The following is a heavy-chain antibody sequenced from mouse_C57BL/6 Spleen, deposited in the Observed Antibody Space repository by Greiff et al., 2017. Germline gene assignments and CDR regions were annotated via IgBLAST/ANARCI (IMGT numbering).Heavy chain of an antibody. D-gene: IGHD1-1*01. Sequence: QVQLQQSGAELVRPGSSVKLSCKASGYTFTSYWMDWVKQRPGQGLEWIGNIYPSDSETHYNQKFKDKATLTVDKSSSTAYMQLSSLTSEDSAVYYCARLGLLREYYFDYWGQGTTLTVSS. CDR1: GYTFTSYW. J-gene: IGHJ2*01. V-gene: IGHV1-61*01. CDR2: IYPSDSET. CDR3: ARLGLLREYYFDY.